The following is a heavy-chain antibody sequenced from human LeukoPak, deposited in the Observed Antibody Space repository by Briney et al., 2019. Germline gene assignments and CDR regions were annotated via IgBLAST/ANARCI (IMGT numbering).Heavy chain of an antibody. V-gene: IGHV1-18*01. D-gene: IGHD3-9*01. CDR2: ISAYNGNT. CDR1: GHTFTSYG. Sequence: GASVKVSCKASGHTFTSYGISWVRQAPGQGLEWMGWISAYNGNTNYAQKLQGRVTMTTDTSTSTAYMELRSLRSDDTAVYYCARSPRYYDILTGYYNVWYFDYWGQGTLVTVSS. CDR3: ARSPRYYDILTGYYNVWYFDY. J-gene: IGHJ4*02.